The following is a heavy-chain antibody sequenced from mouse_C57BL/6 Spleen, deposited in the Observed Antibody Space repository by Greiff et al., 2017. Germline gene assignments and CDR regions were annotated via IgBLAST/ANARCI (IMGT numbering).Heavy chain of an antibody. V-gene: IGHV5-6*01. J-gene: IGHJ2*01. Sequence: DVQLVESGGDLVKPGGSLKLSCAASGFTFSSYGMSWVRQTPDKRLEWVATISSGGSYTYYPDSVKGRFTISRDNAKNTLYLQMSSLKSEDTAMYYCARQVITTYDFDYWGQGTTLTVSS. CDR3: ARQVITTYDFDY. D-gene: IGHD2-4*01. CDR1: GFTFSSYG. CDR2: ISSGGSYT.